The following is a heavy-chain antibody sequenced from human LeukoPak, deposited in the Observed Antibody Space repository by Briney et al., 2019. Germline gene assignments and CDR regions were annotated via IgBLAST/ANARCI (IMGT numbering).Heavy chain of an antibody. CDR2: ISAYNGNT. J-gene: IGHJ4*02. CDR1: GYTFTSYG. V-gene: IGHV1-18*01. D-gene: IGHD6-19*01. CDR3: ARWIKAGVYDSGGWYVIDY. Sequence: ASVKVSCKASGYTFTSYGISWVRQAPGQGLEWMGWISAYNGNTNYAQKLQGRVTMTTDTSTSTAYMELRSLRSDDTAVYYCARWIKAGVYDSGGWYVIDYWGQGTLVTVSS.